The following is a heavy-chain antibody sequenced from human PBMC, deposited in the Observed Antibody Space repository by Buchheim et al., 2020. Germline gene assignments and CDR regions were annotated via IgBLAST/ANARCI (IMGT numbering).Heavy chain of an antibody. CDR2: INSDGSSV. CDR3: ARGGDDYGDYYGLDV. V-gene: IGHV3-74*01. CDR1: GFIFSSNW. Sequence: EVQLVESGGGLVQPGGSLRLSCAASGFIFSSNWMHWVRQAPGKGLVWVSRINSDGSSVFYADSVKVRFTISRDNAKNKLDLQMNSLRAEDTAVYYCARGGDDYGDYYGLDVWGQGTT. J-gene: IGHJ6*02. D-gene: IGHD4-17*01.